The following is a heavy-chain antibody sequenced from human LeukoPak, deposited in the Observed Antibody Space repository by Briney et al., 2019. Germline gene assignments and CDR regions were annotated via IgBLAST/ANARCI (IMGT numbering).Heavy chain of an antibody. CDR1: GASISSHH. J-gene: IGHJ3*02. V-gene: IGHV4-59*08. CDR2: LFNSGGT. D-gene: IGHD3-22*01. Sequence: SETLSLTCTVSGASISSHHWSWIRQPPGKGLEWIGDLFNSGGTSYNASLKGRVTISVDTSRNQFSLKLSSVTAADTAVFHCARHSRGYYDSTGYYYGSHAFDIWGQGTMVTVSS. CDR3: ARHSRGYYDSTGYYYGSHAFDI.